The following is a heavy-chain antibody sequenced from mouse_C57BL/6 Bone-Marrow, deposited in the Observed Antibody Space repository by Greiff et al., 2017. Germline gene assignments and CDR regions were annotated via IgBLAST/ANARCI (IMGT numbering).Heavy chain of an antibody. D-gene: IGHD2-14*01. CDR3: ARDRVRRGAY. V-gene: IGHV3-6*01. CDR2: ISYDGSN. CDR1: GYSITSGYY. J-gene: IGHJ3*01. Sequence: EVKVEESGPGLVKPSQSLSLTCSVTGYSITSGYYWNWIRQFPGNKLEWMGYISYDGSNNYNPSLKNRISITRDTSKNQFFLKLNSVTTEDTATYYCARDRVRRGAYWGQGTLVTVSA.